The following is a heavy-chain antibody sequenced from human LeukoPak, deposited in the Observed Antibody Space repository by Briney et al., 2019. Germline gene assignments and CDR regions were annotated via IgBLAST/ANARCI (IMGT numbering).Heavy chain of an antibody. CDR3: ATEIVVVIEGAFDI. CDR1: GGTFSSYA. V-gene: IGHV1-69*13. CDR2: IIPIFGTA. J-gene: IGHJ3*02. D-gene: IGHD3-22*01. Sequence: SVKVSCKASGGTFSSYAISWVRQAPGQGLEWMGGIIPIFGTANYAQKFQGRVTITADESTSTAYMELSSLRSEDTAVYYCATEIVVVIEGAFDIWGQGTMVTVSS.